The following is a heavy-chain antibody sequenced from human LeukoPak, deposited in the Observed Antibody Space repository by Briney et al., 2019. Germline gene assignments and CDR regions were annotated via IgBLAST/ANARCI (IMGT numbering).Heavy chain of an antibody. CDR2: INHSGST. CDR3: ARGILRDYYDSSGFYHRGGVGY. Sequence: SETLSLTCAVYGGSFSGYYWSWIRQPPGKGPEWIGEINHSGSTNYNPSLKSRVTISVDTSKNQFSLRLSSVTAADTAVYFCARGILRDYYDSSGFYHRGGVGYWGQETLVTVSS. CDR1: GGSFSGYY. V-gene: IGHV4-34*01. J-gene: IGHJ4*02. D-gene: IGHD3-22*01.